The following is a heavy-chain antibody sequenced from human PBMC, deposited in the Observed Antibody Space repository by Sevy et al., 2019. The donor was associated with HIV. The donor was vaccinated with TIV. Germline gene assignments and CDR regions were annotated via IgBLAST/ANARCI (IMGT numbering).Heavy chain of an antibody. V-gene: IGHV3-7*01. J-gene: IGHJ1*01. D-gene: IGHD5-12*01. Sequence: GGSLRLSCAASGFTFSTYWMTWVRQAPGQGLEWVANIKEDGSAKYYVHSVKGRFTISRNNAKNSLYLQVNNLRAEDTAVYCGARDSPGYGGYAHWGQGTLVTVSS. CDR1: GFTFSTYW. CDR2: IKEDGSAK. CDR3: ARDSPGYGGYAH.